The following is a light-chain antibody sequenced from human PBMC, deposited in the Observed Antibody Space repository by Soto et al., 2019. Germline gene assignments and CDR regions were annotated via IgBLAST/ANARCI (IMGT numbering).Light chain of an antibody. Sequence: QSALTQPASVSGSPGQSITISCTGTSSDLAIYNYVSWYQQQPGKAPKLMIYQVTNRPSGVSNRFSASKSGNTASLFISGLQAEDEADYYCSSYTSDSSYVFGSGTQLTVL. CDR2: QVT. CDR3: SSYTSDSSYV. CDR1: SSDLAIYNY. V-gene: IGLV2-14*01. J-gene: IGLJ1*01.